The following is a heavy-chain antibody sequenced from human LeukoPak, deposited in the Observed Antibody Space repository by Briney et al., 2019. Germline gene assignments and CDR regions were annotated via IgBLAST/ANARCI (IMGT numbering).Heavy chain of an antibody. J-gene: IGHJ5*02. Sequence: GGSLRLSCAASGFTFSSYAMSWVRQAPGKGLEWVSAISGSGGSTYYADSVKGRFTISRDNSKNTLYLQMNSLRAEDTAVYYCAKGPYYYDSSGLNWFDPWGQGTLVTVSS. V-gene: IGHV3-23*01. D-gene: IGHD3-22*01. CDR1: GFTFSSYA. CDR3: AKGPYYYDSSGLNWFDP. CDR2: ISGSGGST.